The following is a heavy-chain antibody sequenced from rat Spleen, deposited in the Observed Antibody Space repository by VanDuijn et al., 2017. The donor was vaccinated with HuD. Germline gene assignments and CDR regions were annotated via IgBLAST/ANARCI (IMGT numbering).Heavy chain of an antibody. J-gene: IGHJ3*01. CDR2: ISYDGSST. Sequence: EVQLVESDGGLVQPGRSLKLSCAASGFTFSDYYMTWVRQAPTKGLEWVATISYDGSSTYYRDSVKGRFTISRDNAENTVYLQMNSLRSEDTATYYCATEGMVGFFDYWGQGTLVTVSS. D-gene: IGHD1-11*01. CDR3: ATEGMVGFFDY. CDR1: GFTFSDYY. V-gene: IGHV5-29*01.